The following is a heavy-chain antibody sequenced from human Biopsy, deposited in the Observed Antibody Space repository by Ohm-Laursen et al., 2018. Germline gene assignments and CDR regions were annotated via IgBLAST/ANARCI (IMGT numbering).Heavy chain of an antibody. Sequence: AASVKVSCKASGGTFINYAISWVRQAPGQGIEWMGGIIPMFGTANYAQMFQGRVTISADESTSTSYMELSSPTTEDTAIYYCARGPHSGSHSCFDYWGRGTLVTVSS. CDR3: ARGPHSGSHSCFDY. CDR2: IIPMFGTA. V-gene: IGHV1-69*13. D-gene: IGHD1-26*01. CDR1: GGTFINYA. J-gene: IGHJ4*02.